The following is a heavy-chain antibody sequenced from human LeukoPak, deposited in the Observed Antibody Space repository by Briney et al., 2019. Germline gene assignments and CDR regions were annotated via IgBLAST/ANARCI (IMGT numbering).Heavy chain of an antibody. V-gene: IGHV1-2*02. CDR1: GYTFTGYY. CDR3: ARDGSGTYWAYYNWFDP. Sequence: SVKVSCKASGYTFTGYYMHWVRQAPGQGLEWMGWINPNSGGTNYAQKFQGRVTMTRDTSISTAYMELSNLRPEDTAVYYCARDGSGTYWAYYNWFDPWGQGTLVTVSS. CDR2: INPNSGGT. D-gene: IGHD3-10*01. J-gene: IGHJ5*02.